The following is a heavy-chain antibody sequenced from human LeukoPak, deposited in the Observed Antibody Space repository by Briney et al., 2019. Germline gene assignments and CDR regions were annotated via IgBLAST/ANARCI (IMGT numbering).Heavy chain of an antibody. CDR2: MNPNSGNT. CDR3: ARGVIAAAGDNFDY. V-gene: IGHV1-8*01. CDR1: GYTFTSYD. Sequence: ASVKVSCKASGYTFTSYDINWVRQATGQGLEWMGWMNPNSGNTGYAQKFQGRVTMTRNTSISTAYMELSSPRSEDTAVYYCARGVIAAAGDNFDYWGQGTLVTVSS. J-gene: IGHJ4*02. D-gene: IGHD6-13*01.